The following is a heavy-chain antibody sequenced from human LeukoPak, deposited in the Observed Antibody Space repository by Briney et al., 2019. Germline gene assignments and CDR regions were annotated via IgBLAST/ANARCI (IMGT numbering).Heavy chain of an antibody. V-gene: IGHV3-74*01. CDR3: ARDSYYYDDRGSHYYGIDV. D-gene: IGHD3-22*01. J-gene: IGHJ6*02. Sequence: TGGSLRLSCGASGFTLSTYWMHWVRQAPGKGLVWVSRLKSDGSRTDYADSVKGRFIISRDNAKDTLYLQMSSLRVEDTAVYYCARDSYYYDDRGSHYYGIDVWGHGTTVTVSS. CDR1: GFTLSTYW. CDR2: LKSDGSRT.